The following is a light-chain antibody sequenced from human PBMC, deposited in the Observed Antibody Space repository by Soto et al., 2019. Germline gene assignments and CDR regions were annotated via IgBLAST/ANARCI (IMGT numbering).Light chain of an antibody. J-gene: IGKJ2*01. V-gene: IGKV1-16*01. CDR3: QQYNTYPYT. CDR2: ATS. Sequence: DIQMTQSPSSLSASVGDRVTFSCRASQDISHYLAWFQQKPGKAPKTLIYATSALQSGVPSRFSGTRSGTDFTLTISSLQPEEVATYYCQQYNTYPYTFGQGTKLDFK. CDR1: QDISHY.